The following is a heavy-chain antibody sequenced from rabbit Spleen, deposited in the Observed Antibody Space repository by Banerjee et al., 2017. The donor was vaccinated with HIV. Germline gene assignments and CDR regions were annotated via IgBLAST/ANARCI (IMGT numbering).Heavy chain of an antibody. Sequence: QSLEESGGDLVKPGASLTLTCTASGFSFIAGYYMCWVRQAPGKGLELIACIDTSSVNTADATWAKGRFTISKTSSTTVTLQMTSLTAADTATYFCARNYVNVFDPWGPGTLVTVS. V-gene: IGHV1S40*01. CDR1: GFSFIAGYY. D-gene: IGHD1-1*01. J-gene: IGHJ2*01. CDR3: ARNYVNVFDP. CDR2: IDTSSVNT.